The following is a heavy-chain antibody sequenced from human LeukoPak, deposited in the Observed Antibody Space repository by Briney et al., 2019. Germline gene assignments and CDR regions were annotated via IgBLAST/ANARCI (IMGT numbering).Heavy chain of an antibody. CDR3: ARRQDIVVVPAALDPCWFDP. D-gene: IGHD2-2*01. Sequence: SETLSLTFTVSGGSISGSSSYWGWIRQPPGKGLEWIGEINHSGSTNYNPSLKSRVTISVDTSKNQFSLKLSSVTAADTAVYYCARRQDIVVVPAALDPCWFDPWGQGTLVTVSS. CDR2: INHSGST. J-gene: IGHJ5*02. CDR1: GGSISGSSSY. V-gene: IGHV4-39*07.